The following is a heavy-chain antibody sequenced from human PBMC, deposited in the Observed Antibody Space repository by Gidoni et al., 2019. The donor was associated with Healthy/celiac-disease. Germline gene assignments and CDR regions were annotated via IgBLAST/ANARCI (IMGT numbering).Heavy chain of an antibody. CDR1: GVTFSSYA. Sequence: EVQLLASGGGLVQPAGSLRLSCAASGVTFSSYAMSWVVQAPGKGLEWVSAIRGSGGSTYYADSVKGRFTISSDNSKNTLYLQMNSLRAEDTAVYYCAKDFRRSVYRGGWYSFDYWGQGTLVTVSS. CDR3: AKDFRRSVYRGGWYSFDY. J-gene: IGHJ4*02. V-gene: IGHV3-23*01. CDR2: IRGSGGST. D-gene: IGHD6-19*01.